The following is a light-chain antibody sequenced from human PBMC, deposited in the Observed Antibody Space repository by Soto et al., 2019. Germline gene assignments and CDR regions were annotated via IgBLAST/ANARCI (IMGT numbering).Light chain of an antibody. V-gene: IGLV2-14*01. J-gene: IGLJ1*01. CDR2: EVN. CDR3: SSYTSSRIYV. Sequence: QSALTQPGSVSGSPGQSITISCTGTSSDVGSYDYVSWYQQHPGKAPKLMIYEVNNRPSGVSNRFSGSKSGNTASLTISGLQAEDEADYYCSSYTSSRIYVFGTGTKVTVL. CDR1: SSDVGSYDY.